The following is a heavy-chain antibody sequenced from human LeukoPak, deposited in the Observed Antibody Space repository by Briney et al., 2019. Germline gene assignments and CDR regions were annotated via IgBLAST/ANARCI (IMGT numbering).Heavy chain of an antibody. Sequence: GGSLRLSCAASGFTFSSYAMSWVRQAPEKGLEWVSAISGSGGSTYYADSVKGRFTISRDNSKNTLYLQMNSLRAEDTAVYYCAKDLTSVAGTNWFDPWGQGTLVTVSS. CDR1: GFTFSSYA. V-gene: IGHV3-23*01. J-gene: IGHJ5*02. CDR2: ISGSGGST. D-gene: IGHD6-19*01. CDR3: AKDLTSVAGTNWFDP.